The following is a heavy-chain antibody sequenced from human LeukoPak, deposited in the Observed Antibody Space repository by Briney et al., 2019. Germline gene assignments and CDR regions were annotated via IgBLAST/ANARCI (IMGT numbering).Heavy chain of an antibody. Sequence: RGSLRLSSAASGFTFIGHVTWCVCPTPREGRGWVSAVCGSGGSTYYADSVKGRFTTSRETSKKTLYLQMNSLIAEATAAYNFAKIPIRVAGIGGHDYYFYMDVWGKGTTVRVSS. CDR2: VCGSGGST. CDR1: GFTFIGHV. D-gene: IGHD6-19*01. V-gene: IGHV3-23*01. CDR3: AKIPIRVAGIGGHDYYFYMDV. J-gene: IGHJ6*03.